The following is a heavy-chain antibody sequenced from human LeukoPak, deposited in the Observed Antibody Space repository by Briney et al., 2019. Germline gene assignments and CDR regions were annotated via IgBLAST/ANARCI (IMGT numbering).Heavy chain of an antibody. J-gene: IGHJ4*02. CDR1: GFTFSSDA. V-gene: IGHV3-23*01. CDR3: AKELSRFDY. CDR2: ISGGGGST. D-gene: IGHD3-10*01. Sequence: GGSLRLSCAASGFTFSSDAMSWVRQAPGKGLEWVSGISGGGGSTYFADSVKGRFTISRDNSKNTLYLQMNSLRAEDTAVYYCAKELSRFDYWGQGTLVTVSS.